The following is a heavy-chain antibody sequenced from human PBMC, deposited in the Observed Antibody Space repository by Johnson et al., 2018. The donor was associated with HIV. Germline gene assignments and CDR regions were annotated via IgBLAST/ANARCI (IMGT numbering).Heavy chain of an antibody. CDR3: AKGGSYAPFDAFDI. D-gene: IGHD1-26*01. CDR2: INQDGREK. CDR1: GFTFSSYW. Sequence: VQLVESGGGLVQSGGSLRLSCAVSGFTFSSYWMSWVRQAPGKGLAWVANINQDGREKYYVDSVRGRFTISRATFKNTLYLQINSLRAEDTAVYYCAKGGSYAPFDAFDIWGRGTMVTVSS. V-gene: IGHV3-7*05. J-gene: IGHJ3*02.